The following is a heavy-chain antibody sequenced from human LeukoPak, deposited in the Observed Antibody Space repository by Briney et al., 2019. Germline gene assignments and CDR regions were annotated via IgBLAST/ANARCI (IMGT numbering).Heavy chain of an antibody. D-gene: IGHD4-17*01. CDR3: ARAGKRQTVTRGYYYYMDV. J-gene: IGHJ6*03. CDR2: MNPNSDNT. V-gene: IGHV1-8*03. CDR1: GYTFTSYD. Sequence: GASVTVSFTGSGYTFTSYDIHWVRQATGQGLEWVGWMNPNSDNTGYAQKFQGRVTISRNTSIITAYMELSSLRSEDTAVYYCARAGKRQTVTRGYYYYMDVWGKGTTVTVSS.